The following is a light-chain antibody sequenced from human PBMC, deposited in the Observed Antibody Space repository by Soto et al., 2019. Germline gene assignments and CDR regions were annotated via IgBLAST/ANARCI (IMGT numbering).Light chain of an antibody. CDR3: SSYTNINTLSCV. Sequence: QSVLTRPASVSGSPGQSITISCTGTSGDIGSYNRVSWYQQHPGKAPKLIIYEVTDRPSGVSSRFSGSKSGNTASLTISGLQAEDEAEYYCSSYTNINTLSCVFGTGTKVTV. CDR2: EVT. V-gene: IGLV2-14*01. CDR1: SGDIGSYNR. J-gene: IGLJ1*01.